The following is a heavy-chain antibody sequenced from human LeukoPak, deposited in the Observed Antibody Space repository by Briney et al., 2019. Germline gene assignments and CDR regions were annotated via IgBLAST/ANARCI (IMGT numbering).Heavy chain of an antibody. CDR2: INPSGDST. D-gene: IGHD1-26*01. V-gene: IGHV1-46*01. J-gene: IGHJ4*02. Sequence: ASVKVSCKASGYTFTSYYIHWVRQAPGQGLEWMGKINPSGDSTNYAQKLQGRVTMTTDTSTSTAYMELRSLRSDDTAVYYCASGYLSGSTYYFDYWGQGTLVTVSS. CDR3: ASGYLSGSTYYFDY. CDR1: GYTFTSYY.